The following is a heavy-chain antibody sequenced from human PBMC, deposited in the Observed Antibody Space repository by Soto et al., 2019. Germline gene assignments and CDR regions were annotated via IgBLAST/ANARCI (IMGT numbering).Heavy chain of an antibody. V-gene: IGHV3-30-3*01. Sequence: QVQLVESGRGVVQPGRSLRLSCAASGFTFSSYAMHWVRQAPGKGLEWVAVISYDGSNKYYADSVKGRFTISRDNSKNTLYLQMNSLRAEDTAVYYCARAGCDGGSCYTLVGLRYGMDVWGQGTTVTVSS. J-gene: IGHJ6*02. D-gene: IGHD2-15*01. CDR2: ISYDGSNK. CDR3: ARAGCDGGSCYTLVGLRYGMDV. CDR1: GFTFSSYA.